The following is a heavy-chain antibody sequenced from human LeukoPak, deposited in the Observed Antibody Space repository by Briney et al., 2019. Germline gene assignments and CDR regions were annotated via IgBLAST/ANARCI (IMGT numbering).Heavy chain of an antibody. D-gene: IGHD1-26*01. CDR2: ISGSGGST. J-gene: IGHJ4*02. V-gene: IGHV3-23*01. CDR3: AKDLVGATIAYFDY. Sequence: GGSLRLSCAASGFTFSTYAMSWVRQAPGKGLEWVSTISGSGGSTYYADSVKGRFTISRDNSKNTLYLQMNSLRAEDTAVYYCAKDLVGATIAYFDYWGQGTLVTVSS. CDR1: GFTFSTYA.